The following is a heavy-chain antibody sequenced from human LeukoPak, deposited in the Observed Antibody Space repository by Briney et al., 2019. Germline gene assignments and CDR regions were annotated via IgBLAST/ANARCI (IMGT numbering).Heavy chain of an antibody. J-gene: IGHJ4*02. D-gene: IGHD2-2*01. CDR2: IYYSGST. V-gene: IGHV4-59*12. Sequence: SETLSLTCIVSGGSISSYYWSWIRQPPGKGLEWLGYIYYSGSTKYNPSLKSRVTISVDKSKNQFPLKLSSVTAADTAVYYCASTCSSTSCLGDYFDYWGQGTLVTVSS. CDR1: GGSISSYY. CDR3: ASTCSSTSCLGDYFDY.